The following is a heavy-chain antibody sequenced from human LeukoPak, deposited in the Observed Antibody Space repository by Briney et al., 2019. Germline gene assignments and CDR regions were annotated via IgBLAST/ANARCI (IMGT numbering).Heavy chain of an antibody. V-gene: IGHV3-21*01. CDR3: ARGKTSQNIVTRKTYNWFDP. CDR2: ISSSSDYI. J-gene: IGHJ5*02. CDR1: GFTFSSYN. Sequence: GGSLRLSCAASGFTFSSYNMNWVRQAPGKGLEWVSSISSSSDYIYYADSVKGRFTISRDSAKNSLYLQMKSLRAEDTAVYYCARGKTSQNIVTRKTYNWFDPWGQGTLLTVSS. D-gene: IGHD2/OR15-2a*01.